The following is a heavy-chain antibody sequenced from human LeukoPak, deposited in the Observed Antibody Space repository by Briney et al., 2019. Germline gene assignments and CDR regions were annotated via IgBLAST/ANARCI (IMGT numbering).Heavy chain of an antibody. CDR1: GYTFTSYG. CDR2: ISAYNGNT. D-gene: IGHD2-15*01. V-gene: IGHV1-18*01. J-gene: IGHJ4*02. CDR3: ARVLERLGYCSGGSCSTFDY. Sequence: ASVKVSCKASGYTFTSYGISWVRQAPGQELEWMGWISAYNGNTKYAQKVQGRVTMTTDTSTSTAYMELRSLRSDDTAVYYCARVLERLGYCSGGSCSTFDYWGQGTLVTVSS.